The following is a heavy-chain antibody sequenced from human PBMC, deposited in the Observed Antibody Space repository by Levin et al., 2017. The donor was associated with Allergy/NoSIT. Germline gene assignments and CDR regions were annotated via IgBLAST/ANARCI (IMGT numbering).Heavy chain of an antibody. CDR2: ISTHNGNT. Sequence: ASVKVSCKASGYTFKNYGISWVRQAPGQGHEWMGWISTHNGNTNYAQSFQGRVTMTTDTSTSTADMELRSLISDDTAVYYCARFVVTPVSYFYMDVWGKGTTVTVSS. CDR1: GYTFKNYG. J-gene: IGHJ6*03. CDR3: ARFVVTPVSYFYMDV. V-gene: IGHV1-18*01. D-gene: IGHD2-2*01.